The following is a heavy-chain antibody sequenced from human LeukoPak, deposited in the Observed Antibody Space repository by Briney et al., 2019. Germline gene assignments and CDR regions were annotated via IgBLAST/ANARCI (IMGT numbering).Heavy chain of an antibody. CDR1: GFTFSNYW. J-gene: IGHJ4*02. CDR2: INQDGSEE. V-gene: IGHV3-7*01. D-gene: IGHD5-12*01. CDR3: VRDGGVSGYDLLDY. Sequence: GGSLRLSCAASGFTFSNYWMTWVRQAPGKGLEWVAHINQDGSEEHYMDSVKARFTISRDNAKNSLSLQMNSLRAEDTAVYYCVRDGGVSGYDLLDYWGQGTSVTVSS.